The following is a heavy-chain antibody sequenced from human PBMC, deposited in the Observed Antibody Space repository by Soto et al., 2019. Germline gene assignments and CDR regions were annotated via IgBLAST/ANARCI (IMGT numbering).Heavy chain of an antibody. CDR2: INAGNGNT. D-gene: IGHD3-22*01. CDR3: ARVWGYDSTDYYYAY. CDR1: GYTFTSYA. J-gene: IGHJ4*02. Sequence: QVQLVQSGAEVKKPGASVKVSCKASGYTFTSYAMLWVRQAPGQRLEWMGWINAGNGNTKYSQKFQGRVTITRDTSASTAYMELSSLRSEDTAIYYCARVWGYDSTDYYYAYWGQGTLVIVSS. V-gene: IGHV1-3*01.